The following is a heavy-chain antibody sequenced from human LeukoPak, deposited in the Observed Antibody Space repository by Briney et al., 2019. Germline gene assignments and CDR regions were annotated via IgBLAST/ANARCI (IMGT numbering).Heavy chain of an antibody. J-gene: IGHJ4*02. CDR3: ARHISGGATLD. V-gene: IGHV4-39*01. Sequence: SETLSLTCTVSGGSVSSSSYYWVWIRQPPGKGLERIGNINYGGSTYYNPSLKSRVTISVGTSKNQFSLRLSSVTAADTAVYYCARHISGGATLDWGQGTLVTVSS. CDR1: GGSVSSSSYY. CDR2: INYGGST. D-gene: IGHD2-15*01.